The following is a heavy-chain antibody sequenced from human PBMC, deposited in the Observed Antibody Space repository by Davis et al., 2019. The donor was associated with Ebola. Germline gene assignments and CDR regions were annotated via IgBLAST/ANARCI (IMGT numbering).Heavy chain of an antibody. J-gene: IGHJ4*02. V-gene: IGHV3-73*01. D-gene: IGHD1-14*01. CDR2: IRSKANSYAT. CDR1: GFTFSGSA. CDR3: TSAQPDY. Sequence: SPKPSCAASGFTFSGSAIHSVRQASGKGLEWVGRIRSKANSYATAYAASVKGRFTISRDDSKNTAYLQMNSLKTEDTAVYYCTSAQPDYWGQGTLITVSS.